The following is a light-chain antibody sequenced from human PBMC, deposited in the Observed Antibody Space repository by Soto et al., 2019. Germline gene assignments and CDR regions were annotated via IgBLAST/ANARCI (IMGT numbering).Light chain of an antibody. V-gene: IGKV3D-20*02. Sequence: EIVLTQSPGTLSLSPGERATLSCRASQSVGSSYLAWYQQKPGQAPRLLISGVSNRATGTPDRFSGSGSGTDFTLTISSLEPEDFAVYYCQQRSNWHTFGGGTKVDIK. CDR3: QQRSNWHT. CDR2: GVS. CDR1: QSVGSSY. J-gene: IGKJ4*01.